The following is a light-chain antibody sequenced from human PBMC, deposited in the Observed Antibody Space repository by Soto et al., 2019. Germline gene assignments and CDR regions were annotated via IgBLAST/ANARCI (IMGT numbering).Light chain of an antibody. CDR3: QQYGTSLGDT. Sequence: EIVLTQSPGTLSSSPGERAALSCRASQSVSSNYLAWYQQKPGQAPRLLIYGASYRATGIPDRFSGSGSGTDFTLTISRLEPEDFAVYYCQQYGTSLGDTFGQGTKLEIK. CDR2: GAS. CDR1: QSVSSNY. V-gene: IGKV3-20*01. J-gene: IGKJ2*01.